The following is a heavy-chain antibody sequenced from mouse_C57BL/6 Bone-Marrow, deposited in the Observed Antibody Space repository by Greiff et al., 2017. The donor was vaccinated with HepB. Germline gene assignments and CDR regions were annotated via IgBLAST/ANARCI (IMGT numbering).Heavy chain of an antibody. J-gene: IGHJ2*01. CDR2: INPNNGGT. D-gene: IGHD4-1*02. CDR1: GYTFTDYY. CDR3: ARVVPNWDNNFDY. V-gene: IGHV1-26*01. Sequence: VQLQQSGPELVKPGASVKISCKASGYTFTDYYMNWVKQSHGKSLEWIGDINPNNGGTSYNQKFKGKATLTVDKSSSTAYMELRSLTSEDSAVYYCARVVPNWDNNFDYWGQGTTLTVSS.